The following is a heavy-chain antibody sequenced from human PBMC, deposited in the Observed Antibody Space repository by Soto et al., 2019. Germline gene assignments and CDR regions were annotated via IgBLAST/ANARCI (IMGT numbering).Heavy chain of an antibody. J-gene: IGHJ4*02. CDR3: ARLAVPGYDFWSGSRGGDY. CDR2: IYYSGNT. D-gene: IGHD3-3*01. Sequence: SETLSLTCTVSGGSISSSSYYWGWIRQPPGKGLEWIGSIYYSGNTYYNPSLKSRVTISVDTSKNQFSLKLSSVTAADTAVYYCARLAVPGYDFWSGSRGGDYWGQGTLVTVSS. CDR1: GGSISSSSYY. V-gene: IGHV4-39*01.